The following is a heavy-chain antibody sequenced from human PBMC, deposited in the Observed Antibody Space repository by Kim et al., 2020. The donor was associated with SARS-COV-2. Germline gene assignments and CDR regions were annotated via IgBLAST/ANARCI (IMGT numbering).Heavy chain of an antibody. J-gene: IGHJ3*02. Sequence: STIYYADSVKGRFTISRDNAKNSLYLQMNSLRAEDTAVYYCATQTYAFDIWGQGTMVTVSS. CDR3: ATQTYAFDI. V-gene: IGHV3-48*03. CDR2: STI.